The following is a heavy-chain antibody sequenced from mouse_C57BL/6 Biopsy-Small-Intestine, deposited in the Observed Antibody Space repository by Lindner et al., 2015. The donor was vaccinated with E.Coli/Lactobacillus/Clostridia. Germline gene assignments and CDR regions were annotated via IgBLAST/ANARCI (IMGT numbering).Heavy chain of an antibody. CDR1: GYSFTSYY. CDR2: IYPGSGNT. Sequence: VQLQESGPELVKPGASVKISCKASGYSFTSYYIHWVKQRPGQGLEWIGWIYPGSGNTKYNEKFKGKATLTADTSSSTAYMQLSSLTSEDSAVHYCARGSIYDGYYWYFDVWGTGTTVTVSS. V-gene: IGHV1-66*01. CDR3: ARGSIYDGYYWYFDV. D-gene: IGHD2-3*01. J-gene: IGHJ1*03.